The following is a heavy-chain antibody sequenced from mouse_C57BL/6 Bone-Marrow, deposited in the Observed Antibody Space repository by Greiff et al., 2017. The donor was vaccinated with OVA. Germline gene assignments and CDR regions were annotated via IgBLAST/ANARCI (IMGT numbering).Heavy chain of an antibody. J-gene: IGHJ3*01. CDR3: ARYDYDGALFAY. CDR2: INPNNGGT. D-gene: IGHD2-4*01. Sequence: VQLQQSGPELVKPGASVKIPCKASGYTFTDYNMDWVKQSHGKSLEWIGDINPNNGGTIYNQKFKGKATLTVDKSSSTAYMELRSLTSEDTAVYYCARYDYDGALFAYWGQGTLVTVSA. CDR1: GYTFTDYN. V-gene: IGHV1-18*01.